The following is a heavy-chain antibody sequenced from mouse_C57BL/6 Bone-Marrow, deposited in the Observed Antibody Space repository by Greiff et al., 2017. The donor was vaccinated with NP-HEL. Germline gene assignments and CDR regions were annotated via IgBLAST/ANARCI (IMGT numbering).Heavy chain of an antibody. V-gene: IGHV1-81*01. Sequence: VQLQQSGAELARPGASVKLSCKASGYTFTSYGISWVQQRTGTGLEWIGEIYPRSGNTYYNEKFKGKATLTADKSSSTAYMELRSLTSEDSAVYFCARWDTTVVEGDYFDYWGQGTTLTVSS. CDR1: GYTFTSYG. CDR3: ARWDTTVVEGDYFDY. CDR2: IYPRSGNT. D-gene: IGHD1-1*01. J-gene: IGHJ2*01.